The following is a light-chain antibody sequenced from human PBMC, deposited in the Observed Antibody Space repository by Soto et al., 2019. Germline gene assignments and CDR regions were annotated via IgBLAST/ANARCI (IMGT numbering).Light chain of an antibody. CDR1: SSQIGSNT. CDR3: AAWHDSRNAWV. V-gene: IGLV1-44*01. Sequence: QSVLTQPPSLSGTPGQRVTISCSGSSSQIGSNTVSWYQQLPGKAPKLLIYDNDRRPSGVPYRFSGSKSGTSGALAISDLHSEDEAEYFCAAWHDSRNAWVFGGGTKVTVL. CDR2: DND. J-gene: IGLJ3*02.